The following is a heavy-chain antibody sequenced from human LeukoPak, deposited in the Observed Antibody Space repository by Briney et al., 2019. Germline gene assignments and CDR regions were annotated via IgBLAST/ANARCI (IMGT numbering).Heavy chain of an antibody. J-gene: IGHJ5*02. D-gene: IGHD3-16*02. V-gene: IGHV4-39*01. CDR3: ARWAIRLGELSQRFDP. Sequence: SETLSLTCTVSGGSISSSSYYWGWIRQPLGKGLEWIGSIYYSGSTYYNPSLKSRVTISVDTSKNQFSLKLSSVTAADTAVYYCARWAIRLGELSQRFDPWGQGTLVTVSS. CDR1: GGSISSSSYY. CDR2: IYYSGST.